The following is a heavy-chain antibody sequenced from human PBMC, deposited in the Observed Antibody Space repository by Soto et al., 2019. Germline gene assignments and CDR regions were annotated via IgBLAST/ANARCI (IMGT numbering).Heavy chain of an antibody. Sequence: SSNKKNRNRHPPGKGLEWIGYIYYSGSTIYFPSLKSRVTISVDTSKHPFSLKLTSVTAAYSAVYYCARNPLGSWFDPWGQGTLVTVSS. CDR1: SSNK. J-gene: IGHJ5*02. CDR2: IYYSGST. CDR3: ARNPLGSWFDP. V-gene: IGHV4-59*08.